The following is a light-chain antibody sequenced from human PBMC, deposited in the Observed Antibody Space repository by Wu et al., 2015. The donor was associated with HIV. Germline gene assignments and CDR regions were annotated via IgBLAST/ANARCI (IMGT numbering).Light chain of an antibody. CDR3: QHYDNSQFT. V-gene: IGKV3-20*01. CDR1: QTISNSL. CDR2: GTS. Sequence: EIVLTQSPDTPSLSLGERATLSCRVSQTISNSLLAWYQQKPGQAPRLLIYGTSNRAAGVSDRFGGWGTGTDFHLIINRLEPEDSAVYFCQHYDNSQFTFGPGTKVHIK. J-gene: IGKJ3*01.